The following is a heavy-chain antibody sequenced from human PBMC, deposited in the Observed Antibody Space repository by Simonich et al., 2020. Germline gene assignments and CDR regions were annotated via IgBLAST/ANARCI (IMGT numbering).Heavy chain of an antibody. Sequence: QLQLQESGPGLVKPSETLSLTCTVSGGSISRSSYYWGWIRQPPGKGLEWIGGIYYSGSPSHNPSLKRRVTISVDTSKNQFSLKLSSVTAADTAVYYCARHAGFAFDIWGQGTMVTVSS. CDR2: IYYSGSP. CDR1: GGSISRSSYY. D-gene: IGHD6-13*01. V-gene: IGHV4-39*01. CDR3: ARHAGFAFDI. J-gene: IGHJ3*02.